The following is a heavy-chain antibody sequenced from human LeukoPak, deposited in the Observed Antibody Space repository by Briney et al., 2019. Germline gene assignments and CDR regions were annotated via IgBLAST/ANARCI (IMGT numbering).Heavy chain of an antibody. CDR3: ARVRYSSSWYSLDAFDI. J-gene: IGHJ3*02. CDR2: IYYSGST. CDR1: GGSISSYY. Sequence: SETLSLTCTVSGGSISSYYWSWIRQPPGKGLEWIGYIYYSGSTNYNPSLKSRVTISVDTSRNQFSLKLSSVTAEDTAVYYCARVRYSSSWYSLDAFDIWGQGTMVTVSS. D-gene: IGHD6-13*01. V-gene: IGHV4-59*01.